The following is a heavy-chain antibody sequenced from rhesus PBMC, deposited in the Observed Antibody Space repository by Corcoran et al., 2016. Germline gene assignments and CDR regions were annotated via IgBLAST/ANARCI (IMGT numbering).Heavy chain of an antibody. D-gene: IGHD2-27*01. CDR3: ARDLMVSFDY. Sequence: QVQLQESGPGLVKPSETLSLTCAVSGGSISDDYYWSWIRQPPGKGLEWIGYIYGSGGGTNSNPSLKNRVTISIDTSKNQFSLKLSSVTAADTAVYYCARDLMVSFDYWGQGVLVTVSS. CDR2: IYGSGGGT. V-gene: IGHV4-106*01. J-gene: IGHJ4*01. CDR1: GGSISDDYY.